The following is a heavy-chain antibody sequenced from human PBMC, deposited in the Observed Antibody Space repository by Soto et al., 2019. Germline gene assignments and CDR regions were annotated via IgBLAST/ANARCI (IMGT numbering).Heavy chain of an antibody. V-gene: IGHV5-51*01. D-gene: IGHD6-13*01. CDR2: IYPGDSDT. CDR1: GYSFTSYW. CDR3: ARHHGSPGSYFGLDV. Sequence: PGESLKISCKGSGYSFTSYWINWVRQMPGKGLEWMGIIYPGDSDTRYSPSFQGQVTISADKSIDTAYLQWTSLKASDTAVYYCARHHGSPGSYFGLDVWGQGTTVTVSS. J-gene: IGHJ6*02.